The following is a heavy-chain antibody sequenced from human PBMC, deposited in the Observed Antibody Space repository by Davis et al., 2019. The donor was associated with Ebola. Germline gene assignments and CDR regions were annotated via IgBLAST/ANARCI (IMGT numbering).Heavy chain of an antibody. Sequence: SLKISCAASGFTFSSYGMHWVRQAPGKGLEWVAVISYDGSNNYYADSVKGRFTISRDNSKNTLYLQMNSLRAEDTAVYYCAKAKWVIAAAVNWYFDLWGRGTLVTVSS. CDR1: GFTFSSYG. J-gene: IGHJ2*01. CDR3: AKAKWVIAAAVNWYFDL. CDR2: ISYDGSNN. D-gene: IGHD6-13*01. V-gene: IGHV3-30*18.